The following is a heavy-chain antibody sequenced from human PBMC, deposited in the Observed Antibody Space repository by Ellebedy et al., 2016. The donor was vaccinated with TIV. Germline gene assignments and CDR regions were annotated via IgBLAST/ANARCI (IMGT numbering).Heavy chain of an antibody. Sequence: GESLKISCKGSGYIFTNYWISWVRQMPGKGLEWMGRIDPTDSYTNYSPSFQGHVTISADKSISTAYLQWSSLKASDTAMYYCARQGSGFAPWGQGTLVTVSS. CDR2: IDPTDSYT. V-gene: IGHV5-10-1*01. CDR1: GYIFTNYW. J-gene: IGHJ5*02. CDR3: ARQGSGFAP. D-gene: IGHD2-15*01.